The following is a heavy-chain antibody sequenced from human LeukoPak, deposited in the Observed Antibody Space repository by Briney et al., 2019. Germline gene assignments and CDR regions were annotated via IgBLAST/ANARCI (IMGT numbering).Heavy chain of an antibody. D-gene: IGHD3-22*01. V-gene: IGHV5-51*01. Sequence: GESLKISCKGSGYSFTSYWIGWVRQMPGKGLEWMAIIYPGDSDTRYSPSFQGQVTISADKSISTASLQWSSLKASDTAMYYCARPNITSYYDSRGYDAFDVWGQGTMVTVSS. J-gene: IGHJ3*01. CDR3: ARPNITSYYDSRGYDAFDV. CDR2: IYPGDSDT. CDR1: GYSFTSYW.